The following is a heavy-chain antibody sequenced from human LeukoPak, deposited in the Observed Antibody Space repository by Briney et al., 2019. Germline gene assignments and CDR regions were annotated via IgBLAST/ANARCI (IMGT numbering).Heavy chain of an antibody. CDR3: ARDYCRTTSCLES. CDR2: IWPDGSNK. V-gene: IGHV3-33*01. CDR1: GFTFNSFG. Sequence: GGSLRLSCAASGFTFNSFGMFWVRQAPGKGLEWVAFIWPDGSNKLYGDSVKGRFTISRDNSKNTVYLQMNSLRAEDTAVYYCARDYCRTTSCLESWGQGTLVTVSS. D-gene: IGHD2-2*01. J-gene: IGHJ4*02.